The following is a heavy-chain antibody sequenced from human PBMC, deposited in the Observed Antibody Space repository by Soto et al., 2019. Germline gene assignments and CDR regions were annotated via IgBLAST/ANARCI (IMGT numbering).Heavy chain of an antibody. Sequence: EVQLVESGGGLVKPGGSLRLSCAASGFTFSSYSMNWVRQAPGKGLEWVSSISSSSSYIYYADSVKGRFTISRDNAKNSLYLQMNRLIAEDTGVYYCASPYLTRVLRYFGWQGGWEYYYGMDVWGQGNTVTGSS. J-gene: IGHJ6*02. CDR3: ASPYLTRVLRYFGWQGGWEYYYGMDV. CDR1: GFTFSSYS. CDR2: ISSSSSYI. V-gene: IGHV3-21*01. D-gene: IGHD3-9*01.